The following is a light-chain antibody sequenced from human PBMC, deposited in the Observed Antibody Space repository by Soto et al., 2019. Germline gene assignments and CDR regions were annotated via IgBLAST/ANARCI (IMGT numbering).Light chain of an antibody. CDR1: QSVTRY. CDR2: DAS. J-gene: IGKJ1*01. Sequence: DILMRQSPATLSVSPGERATLSCRASQSVTRYLAWYQQKPGQAPRLLMYDASTRAAGIPVRFSGSGSGTEFTLTISSLQSEDFGVYYCQQTKDWPATFGQGTKVDIK. CDR3: QQTKDWPAT. V-gene: IGKV3-15*01.